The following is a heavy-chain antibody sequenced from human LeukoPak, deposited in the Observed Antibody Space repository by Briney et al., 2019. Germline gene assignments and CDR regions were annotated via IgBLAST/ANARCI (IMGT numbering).Heavy chain of an antibody. Sequence: PGRSLRLSCAASGFTFSSYAMHWVRQAPGKGLEWVAVISYDGSNKYYADSVKGRFTISRDNSKNTLYLQMNSLRAEDTAVYYCARHGGVVAVADNWFDPWGQGALVTVSS. D-gene: IGHD6-19*01. CDR3: ARHGGVVAVADNWFDP. CDR1: GFTFSSYA. J-gene: IGHJ5*02. V-gene: IGHV3-30-3*01. CDR2: ISYDGSNK.